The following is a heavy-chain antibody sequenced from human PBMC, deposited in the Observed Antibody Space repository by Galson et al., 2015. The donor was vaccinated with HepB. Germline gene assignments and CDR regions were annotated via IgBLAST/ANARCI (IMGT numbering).Heavy chain of an antibody. CDR1: GGSISSRGYY. CDR2: IYYSGST. Sequence: TLSLPCTVSGGSISSRGYYWSWIRQHPVKGLEWIGYIYYSGSTYYSPSLKSRIAISVDTSKNQFSLKLNSVTAADTAIYYCARVTMSYGDYVLDHWGQGTSVAVSS. CDR3: ARVTMSYGDYVLDH. J-gene: IGHJ5*02. V-gene: IGHV4-31*03. D-gene: IGHD4-17*01.